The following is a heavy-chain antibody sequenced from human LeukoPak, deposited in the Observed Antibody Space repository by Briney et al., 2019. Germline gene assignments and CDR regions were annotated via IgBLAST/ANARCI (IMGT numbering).Heavy chain of an antibody. D-gene: IGHD4-11*01. CDR2: ISYDGSIR. CDR3: AKDPFDYSNYPHTAGFDY. V-gene: IGHV3-30*18. Sequence: GRSLRLSCAASRFTFSSYGMHWVRQASGKGLEWVAVISYDGSIRYYADSVKGRFTISRDNSKNTLYLQMNSLRTEDTAVYYCAKDPFDYSNYPHTAGFDYWGQGTLVTVSS. CDR1: RFTFSSYG. J-gene: IGHJ4*02.